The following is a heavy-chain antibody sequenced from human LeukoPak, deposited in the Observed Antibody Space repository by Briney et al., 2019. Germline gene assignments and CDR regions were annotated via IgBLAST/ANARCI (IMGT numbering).Heavy chain of an antibody. D-gene: IGHD2-21*01. CDR2: IKQDGSEK. CDR3: ARDPIPHGAYATDFDY. J-gene: IGHJ4*02. Sequence: PGGSLRLSCAASGFTFSSYWMSWVRQAPGKGLEWVANIKQDGSEKYYVDSVKGRFTISRDNAKNSLYLQMSSLRAEDTAVYYCARDPIPHGAYATDFDYWGQGTLVTVSS. V-gene: IGHV3-7*01. CDR1: GFTFSSYW.